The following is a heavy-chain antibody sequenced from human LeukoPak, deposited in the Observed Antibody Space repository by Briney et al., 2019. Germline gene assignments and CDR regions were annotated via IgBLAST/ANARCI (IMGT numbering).Heavy chain of an antibody. D-gene: IGHD2-2*01. CDR2: IKQDGSEK. Sequence: GGSLRLPCAASGFTFSSYWMSWVRQAPGKGLEWVANIKQDGSEKYYVDSVKGRFTISRDNAKNSLYLQMNSLRAEDTAVYYCFTSMALYYYYGMDVWGQGTTVTVSS. J-gene: IGHJ6*02. CDR1: GFTFSSYW. CDR3: FTSMALYYYYGMDV. V-gene: IGHV3-7*05.